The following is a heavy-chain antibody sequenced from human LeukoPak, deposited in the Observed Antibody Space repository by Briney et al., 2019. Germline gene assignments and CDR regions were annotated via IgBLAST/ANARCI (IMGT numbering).Heavy chain of an antibody. CDR2: IIPIFGTA. D-gene: IGHD2-15*01. Sequence: ASVKVSCKASGGTFSSYAISWVRQAPGQGLEWMGGIIPIFGTANYAQKFQGRVTITADESTSTAYMELSSLRSEDTAVYYCASKQAYCSGGSCPIDYWGQGALVTVPS. V-gene: IGHV1-69*01. J-gene: IGHJ4*02. CDR3: ASKQAYCSGGSCPIDY. CDR1: GGTFSSYA.